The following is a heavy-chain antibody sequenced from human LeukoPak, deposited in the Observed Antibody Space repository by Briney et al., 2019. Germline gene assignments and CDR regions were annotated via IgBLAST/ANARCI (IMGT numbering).Heavy chain of an antibody. J-gene: IGHJ6*02. CDR1: GGSISSYY. CDR3: ARGGYSYGYYYYGMDV. D-gene: IGHD5-18*01. CDR2: IYTSGST. Sequence: PSETLSLTCTVSGGSISSYYWSWIRQPAGKGLEWIGRIYTSGSTKYNPSLKSRVTMSVDTSKNQFSLKLSSVTAADTAVYYCARGGYSYGYYYYGMDVWGQGTTVTVSS. V-gene: IGHV4-4*07.